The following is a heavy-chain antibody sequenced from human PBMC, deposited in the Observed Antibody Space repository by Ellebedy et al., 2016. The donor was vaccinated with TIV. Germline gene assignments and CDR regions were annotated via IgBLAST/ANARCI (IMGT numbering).Heavy chain of an antibody. Sequence: PGGSLRLSCAASGFTFSDSAIHWVRQAPGKGLEWVGRIKNKANKYATAYAASVEGRFTISRDDSKNTAYLQMHSLKTEDTAVYYCSKRGETVATIIGLDVWGQGTTVTVSS. J-gene: IGHJ6*02. CDR2: IKNKANKYAT. V-gene: IGHV3-73*01. CDR1: GFTFSDSA. CDR3: SKRGETVATIIGLDV. D-gene: IGHD5-12*01.